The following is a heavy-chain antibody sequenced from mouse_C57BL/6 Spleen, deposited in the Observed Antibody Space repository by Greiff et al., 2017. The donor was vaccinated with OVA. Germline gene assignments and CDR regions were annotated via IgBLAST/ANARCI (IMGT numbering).Heavy chain of an antibody. V-gene: IGHV10-1*01. CDR2: IRSKSNNYAT. D-gene: IGHD4-1*01. CDR1: GFSFNTYA. J-gene: IGHJ1*03. Sequence: EVKLLESGGGLVQPKGSLKLSCAASGFSFNTYAMNWVRQAPGKGLEWVARIRSKSNNYATYYADSVKDRFTISRDDSESMLYLQMNNLKTEDTAMYYCVRPKLGYWYFDVWGTGTTVTVSS. CDR3: VRPKLGYWYFDV.